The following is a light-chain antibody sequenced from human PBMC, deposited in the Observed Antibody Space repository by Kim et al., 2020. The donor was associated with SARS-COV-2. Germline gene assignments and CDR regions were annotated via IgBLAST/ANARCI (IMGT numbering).Light chain of an antibody. CDR2: DVN. J-gene: IGLJ1*01. CDR3: CSYAGTYTYV. Sequence: QSALTQPRSVSGSPGQSVTISCTGTSSDVGRYKYVSWYQQHPGKAPKVVIYDVNKRPSGVPDRFSGSKSGNTASLTVSGLQAEDEADYYCCSYAGTYTYVFGTGTKVTVL. CDR1: SSDVGRYKY. V-gene: IGLV2-11*01.